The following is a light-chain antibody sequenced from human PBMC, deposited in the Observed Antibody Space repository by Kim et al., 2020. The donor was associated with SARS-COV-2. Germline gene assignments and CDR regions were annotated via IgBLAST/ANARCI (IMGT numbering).Light chain of an antibody. CDR2: SDD. J-gene: IGLJ2*01. CDR3: AAWDDSLNGVI. CDR1: RNNIGSNA. V-gene: IGLV1-44*01. Sequence: GERGTISCSGSRNNIGSNAVNWYQEHPGTAPKRLIYSDDHRPSGVPDRFSGSKSGTSASLAISGLQSEDEADYYCAAWDDSLNGVIFGGGTQLTVL.